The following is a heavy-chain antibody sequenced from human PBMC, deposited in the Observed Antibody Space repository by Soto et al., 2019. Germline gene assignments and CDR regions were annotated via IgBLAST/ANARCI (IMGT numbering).Heavy chain of an antibody. CDR2: ISGSSDRT. CDR1: GFIFSSYA. Sequence: GGSLRLSCAASGFIFSSYAMSWVRQAPGKGLEWVAVISGSSDRTYYADSVKGRFTISRDNSKNTLYLQMNSLRAEDTAVYYCAKNSPGVNTALDNWGQGTLVTVSS. V-gene: IGHV3-23*01. J-gene: IGHJ4*02. CDR3: AKNSPGVNTALDN. D-gene: IGHD5-18*01.